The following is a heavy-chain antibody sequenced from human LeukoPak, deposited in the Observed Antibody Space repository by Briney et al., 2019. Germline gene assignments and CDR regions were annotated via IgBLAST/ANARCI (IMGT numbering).Heavy chain of an antibody. CDR2: ISSSSSYI. CDR1: GFTFSSYS. V-gene: IGHV3-21*01. Sequence: GGSLRLSCAASGFTFSSYSMNWVRQAPGKGLEWVSSISSSSSYIYYADSVKGRFTISRDNAKNSLYLQMNSLRAEDTAVYYCARDTVQSMDIVVVPAAHGLFDPWGQGTLVTVSS. D-gene: IGHD2-2*03. J-gene: IGHJ5*02. CDR3: ARDTVQSMDIVVVPAAHGLFDP.